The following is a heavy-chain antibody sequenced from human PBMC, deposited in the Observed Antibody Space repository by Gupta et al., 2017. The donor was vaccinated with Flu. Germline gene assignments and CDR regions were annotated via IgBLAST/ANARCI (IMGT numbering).Heavy chain of an antibody. D-gene: IGHD6-13*01. CDR1: GGSISSSSYY. V-gene: IGHV4-39*01. J-gene: IGHJ4*02. CDR2: IYYSGST. Sequence: QLQLQESGPGLVKPSETLSLTCTVSGGSISSSSYYWGWIRQPPGKGLEWIGSIYYSGSTYYNPSLKSRVTISVDTSKNQFSLKLSSVTAADTAVYYCARHIGTAAAAFDYWGQGTLVTVSS. CDR3: ARHIGTAAAAFDY.